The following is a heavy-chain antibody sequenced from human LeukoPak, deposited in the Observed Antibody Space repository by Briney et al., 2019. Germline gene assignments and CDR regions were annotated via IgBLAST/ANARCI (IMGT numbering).Heavy chain of an antibody. J-gene: IGHJ5*02. V-gene: IGHV1-2*02. Sequence: ASVNVSCKASGYTFTGYYMHWVRQAPGQGLEWMGWINPNSGGTNYAQKFQGRVTMTRDTSISTAYMELSRLRSDDTAVYYCARSYGDYAWFDPWGQGTLVTVSS. D-gene: IGHD4-17*01. CDR3: ARSYGDYAWFDP. CDR1: GYTFTGYY. CDR2: INPNSGGT.